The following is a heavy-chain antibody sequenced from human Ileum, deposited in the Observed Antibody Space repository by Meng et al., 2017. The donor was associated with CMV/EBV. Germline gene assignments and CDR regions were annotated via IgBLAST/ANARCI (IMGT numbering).Heavy chain of an antibody. CDR1: GGSFSGN. CDR2: INHSGST. D-gene: IGHD3-10*01. CDR3: ARERGYGSGSYFHSWFDP. V-gene: IGHV4-34*01. Sequence: GGSFSGNWSWIRQPPGKGLEWIGEINHSGSTNYNPSLKSRVTISVDTSRNQFSLKLSSMTVADTAVYYCARERGYGSGSYFHSWFDPWGQGTLVTVSS. J-gene: IGHJ5*02.